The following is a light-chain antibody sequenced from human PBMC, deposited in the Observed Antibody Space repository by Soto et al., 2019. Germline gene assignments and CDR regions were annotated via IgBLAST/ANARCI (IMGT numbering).Light chain of an antibody. CDR3: QQCGSTAWT. Sequence: EIVLTQSPGTLSLSPGERATLSCRASQSVSSYYLAWYQQKPGQAPRLLIYAASSRATGIPDRFSGGGSGTDFALNISRLEPEDFAVYYCQQCGSTAWTFGQGTKVEIK. J-gene: IGKJ1*01. CDR1: QSVSSYY. CDR2: AAS. V-gene: IGKV3-20*01.